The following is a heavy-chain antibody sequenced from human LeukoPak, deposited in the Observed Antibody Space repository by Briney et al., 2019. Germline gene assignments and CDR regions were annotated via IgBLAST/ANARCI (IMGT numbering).Heavy chain of an antibody. J-gene: IGHJ6*02. CDR1: GGSISSYY. CDR3: ARDSSSVAGYYYYYGMDV. CDR2: IYTSGST. D-gene: IGHD6-19*01. Sequence: SETLSLTCTVSGGSISSYYWSWIRQPAGKGLEWIGRIYTSGSTNYNPSLKSRVTMSVDTSKNQFSLKLSSVTAADTAVYYCARDSSSVAGYYYYYGMDVWGQGTTVTVSS. V-gene: IGHV4-4*07.